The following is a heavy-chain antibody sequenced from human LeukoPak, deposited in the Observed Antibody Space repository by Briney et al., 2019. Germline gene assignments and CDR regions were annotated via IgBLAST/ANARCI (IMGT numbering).Heavy chain of an antibody. CDR1: GYTFTSYG. V-gene: IGHV1-18*01. J-gene: IGHJ6*03. D-gene: IGHD1-26*01. Sequence: GASVKVSCKASGYTFTSYGISWVRQAPGQGLEWMEWISAYNGNTNYAQKLQGRVTMTTDTSTSTAYMELRSLRSDDTAVYYCARAEVGATPRDYYMDVWGKGTTVTVSS. CDR3: ARAEVGATPRDYYMDV. CDR2: ISAYNGNT.